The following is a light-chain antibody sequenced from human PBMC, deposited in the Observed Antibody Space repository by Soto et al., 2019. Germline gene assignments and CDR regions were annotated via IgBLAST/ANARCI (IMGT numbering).Light chain of an antibody. J-gene: IGLJ2*01. Sequence: QPVLTQPPSVSGAPGQRVTISCTGSSSNIGASYDVHWYQQFPGTAPKLLIYGNSNRPSGVPDRFSGSKAGTSASLAITGLQAEDEADYYCQSYDSSLSGSVFGGGTKLTVL. V-gene: IGLV1-40*01. CDR1: SSNIGASYD. CDR2: GNS. CDR3: QSYDSSLSGSV.